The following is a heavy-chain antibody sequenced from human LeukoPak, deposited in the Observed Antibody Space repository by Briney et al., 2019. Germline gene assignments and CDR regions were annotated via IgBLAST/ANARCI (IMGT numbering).Heavy chain of an antibody. CDR2: IHYSGST. V-gene: IGHV4-59*01. CDR1: GGSISSYY. D-gene: IGHD2-8*01. CDR3: ARDPVLTPLDY. J-gene: IGHJ4*02. Sequence: SETLSLTCTVSGGSISSYYWSWIRQPPGKGLEWIGYIHYSGSTYYNPSLTSRVTISVDTSKNQFSLRLSPVTAADTAVYYCARDPVLTPLDYWGQGTLVTVSS.